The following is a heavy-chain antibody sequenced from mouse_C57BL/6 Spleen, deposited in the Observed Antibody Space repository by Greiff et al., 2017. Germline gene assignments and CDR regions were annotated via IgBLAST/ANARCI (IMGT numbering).Heavy chain of an antibody. CDR1: GYAFSSSW. V-gene: IGHV1-82*01. Sequence: QVQLQQSGPELVKPGASVKISCKASGYAFSSSWMNWVKQRPGKGLEWIGRIYPGDGDTNYNGKFKGKATLTADKSSSTAYMQLSSLTSEDSAVYFCAREGYGSSPDYWGQGTTLTVSS. D-gene: IGHD1-1*01. J-gene: IGHJ2*01. CDR2: IYPGDGDT. CDR3: AREGYGSSPDY.